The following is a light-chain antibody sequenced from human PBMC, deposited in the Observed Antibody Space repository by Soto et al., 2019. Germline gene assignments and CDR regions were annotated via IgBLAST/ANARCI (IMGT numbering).Light chain of an antibody. V-gene: IGKV1-27*01. CDR2: AAA. Sequence: DIQMTQSPSSLSASVGDRVTITCRASQDISNYLAWYQQKPGKVHNLLIFAAATLQSGVPSRFSGSGSGTDFNLTISSLQREDVATYFYQKYNTTPLTFGGGQKVEIK. CDR3: QKYNTTPLT. CDR1: QDISNY. J-gene: IGKJ4*01.